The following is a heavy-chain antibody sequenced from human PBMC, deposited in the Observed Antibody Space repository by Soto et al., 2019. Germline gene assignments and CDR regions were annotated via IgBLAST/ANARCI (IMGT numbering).Heavy chain of an antibody. CDR3: ARDTSLSGSPLNYFDY. V-gene: IGHV1-46*01. D-gene: IGHD1-26*01. J-gene: IGHJ4*02. Sequence: ASVKVSCKASGYTFTSYYMHWVRQAPGQGLEWMGIINPSGGSTSYAQKFQGRVTMTRDTSTSTVYMELSSLRSEDTAVYYCARDTSLSGSPLNYFDYWGQGTLVTVSS. CDR1: GYTFTSYY. CDR2: INPSGGST.